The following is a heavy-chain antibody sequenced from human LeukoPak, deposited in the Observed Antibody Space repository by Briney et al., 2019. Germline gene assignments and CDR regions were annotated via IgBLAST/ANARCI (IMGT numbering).Heavy chain of an antibody. Sequence: GASVKVSCKASGYTFTSYGISWVRQAPGQGLEWMGWINSYNGNTNYAQKLQGRVIMTTDTSTSTAYMELRSLRSDDTAVYYCARDDTWGLDILTGNWGQGTLVTVSS. V-gene: IGHV1-18*01. CDR2: INSYNGNT. J-gene: IGHJ4*02. CDR3: ARDDTWGLDILTGN. CDR1: GYTFTSYG. D-gene: IGHD3-9*01.